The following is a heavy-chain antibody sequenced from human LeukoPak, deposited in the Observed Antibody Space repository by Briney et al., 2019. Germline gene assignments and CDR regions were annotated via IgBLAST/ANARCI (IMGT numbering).Heavy chain of an antibody. CDR1: GGSISSYY. D-gene: IGHD6-19*01. CDR2: IYYSGST. CDR3: ARTIAVAGNFDY. V-gene: IGHV4-59*01. J-gene: IGHJ4*02. Sequence: SETLSLTCTVSGGSISSYYWSWIRQPAGKGLEWIGYIYYSGSTNYNPSLKSRVTISVDTSKNQFSLKLSSVTAADTAVYYCARTIAVAGNFDYWGQGTLVTVSS.